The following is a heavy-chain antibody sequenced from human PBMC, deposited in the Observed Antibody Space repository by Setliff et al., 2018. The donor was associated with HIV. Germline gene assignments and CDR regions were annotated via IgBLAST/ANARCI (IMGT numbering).Heavy chain of an antibody. CDR3: HSGYDTEEQSYFDY. D-gene: IGHD5-12*01. V-gene: IGHV1-8*02. CDR2: MNPNSGNT. CDR1: GYTFSNFD. J-gene: IGHJ4*02. Sequence: GASVKVSCKASGYTFSNFDINWVRQATGQGLEWMGWMNPNSGNTGYPQKFQGRVTITRNTSISTAYMELTSLRAEDTGVYYCHSGYDTEEQSYFDYWGQGALVTVSS.